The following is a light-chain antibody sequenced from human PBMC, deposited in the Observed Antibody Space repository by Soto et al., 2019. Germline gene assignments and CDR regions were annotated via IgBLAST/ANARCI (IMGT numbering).Light chain of an antibody. CDR2: WAS. J-gene: IGKJ1*01. V-gene: IGKV4-1*01. CDR3: QQYYSTPRWT. CDR1: QSVLYSSNNKSY. Sequence: DIVMTQSPDSLAVSLGERATINCKSSQSVLYSSNNKSYLAWYQQKPGQPPKLLIYWASTRESGVPDRFRGSGSGTDFTLTISSLQAEDVAVYYCQQYYSTPRWTFGQGTKVEIK.